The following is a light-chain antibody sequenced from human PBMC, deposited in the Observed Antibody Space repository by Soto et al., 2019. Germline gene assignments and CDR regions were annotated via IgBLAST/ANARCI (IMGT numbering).Light chain of an antibody. Sequence: MLTHSPATLSLTLGERGTLSCRASQCVSSYLAWYQQKPGQAPRLLIYDASNRATGIPARFSGSGSGTDFTLTISSLEPEDFAVYYCQQRSNWPLTFGGGTMVDIK. CDR1: QCVSSY. V-gene: IGKV3-11*01. CDR3: QQRSNWPLT. J-gene: IGKJ4*01. CDR2: DAS.